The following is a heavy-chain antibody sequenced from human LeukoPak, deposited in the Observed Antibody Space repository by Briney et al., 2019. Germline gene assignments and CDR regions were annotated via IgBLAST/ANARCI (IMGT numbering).Heavy chain of an antibody. CDR1: GGSISSSSYY. V-gene: IGHV4-39*01. CDR2: IYYSGST. J-gene: IGHJ4*02. CDR3: ARFWAGYGGKSFLSLYFDF. Sequence: SETLSLTCTVSGGSISSSSYYWGWIRQPPGKGLEWIGSIYYSGSTYYNPSLNSRVTISVDTSKNQFSLMLSSGTAADTAEYYCARFWAGYGGKSFLSLYFDFWGQGTLVTVSS. D-gene: IGHD4-23*01.